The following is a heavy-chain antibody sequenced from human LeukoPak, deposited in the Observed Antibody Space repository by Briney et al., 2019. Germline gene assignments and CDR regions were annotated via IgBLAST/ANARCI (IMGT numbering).Heavy chain of an antibody. CDR3: ARGVYIAAAQYGY. V-gene: IGHV4-59*01. CDR2: IYYSGTT. Sequence: PSETLSPTCTVSGGSISSYYWSWIRQPPGKGLEWIGYIYYSGTTNYNPSLKSRVTISVDTSKNQFSLKLSSVTAADTAVYYCARGVYIAAAQYGYWGQGTLVTVSS. J-gene: IGHJ4*02. D-gene: IGHD6-13*01. CDR1: GGSISSYY.